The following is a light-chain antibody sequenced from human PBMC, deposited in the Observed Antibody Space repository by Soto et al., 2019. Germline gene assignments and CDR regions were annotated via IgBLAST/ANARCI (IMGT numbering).Light chain of an antibody. CDR1: QSISSW. Sequence: MSQSPSTLSAKVGDRVAITYRASQSISSWLDWYQQKPGKAPKLLIYDASSLESGVPSRFSGSGSGTEFTLTISSLQPDDFATYYCQQYNSYSRAFGQGTKVDI. CDR2: DAS. V-gene: IGKV1-5*01. CDR3: QQYNSYSRA. J-gene: IGKJ1*01.